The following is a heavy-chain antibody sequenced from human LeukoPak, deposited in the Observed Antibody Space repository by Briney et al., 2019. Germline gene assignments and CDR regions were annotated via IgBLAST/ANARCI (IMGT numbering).Heavy chain of an antibody. J-gene: IGHJ6*02. CDR2: ISSSSYI. CDR1: GFTFSSYS. CDR3: ARDSPNYDFWSGYFFTDHVVYYYYGMDV. V-gene: IGHV3-21*01. Sequence: GGSLRLSCAASGFTFSSYSMNWVRQAPGKGLEWVSSISSSSYIYYADSVKGRFTISRDNAKNSLYLQMSSLRAEDTAVYYCARDSPNYDFWSGYFFTDHVVYYYYGMDVWGQGTTVTVSS. D-gene: IGHD3-3*01.